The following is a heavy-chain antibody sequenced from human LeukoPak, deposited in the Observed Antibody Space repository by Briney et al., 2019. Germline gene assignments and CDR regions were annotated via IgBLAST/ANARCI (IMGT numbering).Heavy chain of an antibody. D-gene: IGHD3-22*01. Sequence: AGGSLRLSCEASGFTFSGYGMHWVRQAPGKGLECVAFIAFDGSKKYYADSVKGRLTISRDNSKNTLYLQMNSLRAEDTAVYYCAKDSGLGDLIVVVITTLRAFDIWGQGTVVTVSS. J-gene: IGHJ3*02. CDR3: AKDSGLGDLIVVVITTLRAFDI. V-gene: IGHV3-30*02. CDR2: IAFDGSKK. CDR1: GFTFSGYG.